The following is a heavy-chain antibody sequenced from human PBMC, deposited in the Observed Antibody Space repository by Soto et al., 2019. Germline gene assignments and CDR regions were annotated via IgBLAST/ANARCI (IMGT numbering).Heavy chain of an antibody. Sequence: PSQTLSLTCAISGDSVSSNSAAWNWIRQSPSRGLEWLGRTYYRSKWYNDYAVSVKSRITINPDTSKNQFSLQLNSVTPEDTAVYYCARDEGRSEAYYYYYGMDVWGQGTTVTVSS. V-gene: IGHV6-1*01. CDR1: GDSVSSNSAA. J-gene: IGHJ6*02. CDR2: TYYRSKWYN. CDR3: ARDEGRSEAYYYYYGMDV. D-gene: IGHD3-3*01.